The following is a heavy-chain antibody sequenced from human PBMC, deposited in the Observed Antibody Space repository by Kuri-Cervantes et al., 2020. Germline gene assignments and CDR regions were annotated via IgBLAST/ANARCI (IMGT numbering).Heavy chain of an antibody. CDR2: IYYRGST. CDR3: ARHYSSSWYSPLDY. CDR1: GASITSSSYY. J-gene: IGHJ4*02. D-gene: IGHD6-13*01. V-gene: IGHV4-39*01. Sequence: SETLSLTCTVSGASITSSSYYWGWIRQPPGKGLDWIGSIYYRGSTYYNPSLKSRVTISVDTSKDQFSLKLSSVTAADTAVYYCARHYSSSWYSPLDYWGQGTLVTVSS.